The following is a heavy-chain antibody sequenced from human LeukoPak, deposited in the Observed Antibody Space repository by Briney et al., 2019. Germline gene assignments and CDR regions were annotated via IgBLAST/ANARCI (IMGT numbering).Heavy chain of an antibody. J-gene: IGHJ4*02. D-gene: IGHD6-19*01. V-gene: IGHV3-7*01. CDR2: IKQDGSGK. CDR3: AREDYSSGWSGKNDY. Sequence: GGSLRLSCAASGFTFSSYWMSWVRQAPGKGLEWVANIKQDGSGKYYVDSVKGRFTISRDNAKNSLYLQVNSLRAEDTAVYYCAREDYSSGWSGKNDYWGQGTLVTVSS. CDR1: GFTFSSYW.